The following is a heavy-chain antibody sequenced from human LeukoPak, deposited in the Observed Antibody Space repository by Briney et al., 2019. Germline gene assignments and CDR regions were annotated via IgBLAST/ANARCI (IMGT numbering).Heavy chain of an antibody. D-gene: IGHD5-12*01. J-gene: IGHJ3*02. Sequence: GGSLRLSCAASGFTFDDYAMRWVRHAPGKGLEWVSGISWNSGSIGCADSVKGRFTISRDNAKNSLYLQMNSLRAEDTALYYCAKDASWILNDAFDIWGQGTMVTVSS. CDR2: ISWNSGSI. CDR1: GFTFDDYA. V-gene: IGHV3-9*01. CDR3: AKDASWILNDAFDI.